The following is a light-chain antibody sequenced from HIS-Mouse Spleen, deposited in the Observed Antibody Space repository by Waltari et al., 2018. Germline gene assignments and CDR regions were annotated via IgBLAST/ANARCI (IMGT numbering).Light chain of an antibody. CDR2: YVS. CDR1: SSDVGGYNY. J-gene: IGLJ2*01. Sequence: QSALTQPASVSGSPGQSITISCTGTSSDVGGYNYVSWYQQHPGKAPKLKIYYVSHRSSGVSNRFSGSKSGNTASLTISGLQAEDEADYYCSSYTSSSTLVFGGGTKLTVL. CDR3: SSYTSSSTLV. V-gene: IGLV2-14*03.